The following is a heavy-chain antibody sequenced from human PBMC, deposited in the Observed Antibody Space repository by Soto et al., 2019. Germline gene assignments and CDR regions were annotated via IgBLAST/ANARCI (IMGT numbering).Heavy chain of an antibody. D-gene: IGHD2-21*02. CDR1: GGSFRSNA. J-gene: IGHJ1*01. CDR2: IIPIFGIA. CDR3: ARVGEHFGVGWPQYFQH. Sequence: QVQLVQSGAEVKKPGSSVKVSCKASGGSFRSNALSWVRQAPGQGLEWMGGIIPIFGIANYAQRFQGRVTTTADESRGTAYMVLSSLRSEDTAVYYCARVGEHFGVGWPQYFQHWGQGTLVTVSS. V-gene: IGHV1-69*12.